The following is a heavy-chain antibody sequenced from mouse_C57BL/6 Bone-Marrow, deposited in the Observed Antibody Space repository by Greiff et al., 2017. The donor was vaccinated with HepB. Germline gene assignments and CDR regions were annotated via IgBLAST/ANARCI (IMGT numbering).Heavy chain of an antibody. D-gene: IGHD1-1*01. CDR3: ARSDRRGDYYGSSAWFAY. J-gene: IGHJ3*01. CDR1: GYAFSSYW. CDR2: IYPGDGDT. V-gene: IGHV1-80*01. Sequence: VKLQESGAELVKPGASVKISCKASGYAFSSYWMNWVKQRPGKGLEWIGQIYPGDGDTNYNGKFKGKATLTADKSSSTAYMQLSSLTSEDSAVYFCARSDRRGDYYGSSAWFAYWGQGTLVTVSA.